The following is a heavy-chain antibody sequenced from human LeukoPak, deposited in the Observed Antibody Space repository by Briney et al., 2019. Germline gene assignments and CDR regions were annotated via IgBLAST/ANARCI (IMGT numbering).Heavy chain of an antibody. Sequence: SETLSLTCTVSGASIDGYYWSWIRQPAGQSPEWIGRIHTSGTTNYNPAFKSRVIMSVDTSDKQFSLNVSSVTAADTAVYYCARTPPVRGVRNFYFYYYVDVWGRGTTVTVSS. J-gene: IGHJ6*03. V-gene: IGHV4-4*07. CDR3: ARTPPVRGVRNFYFYYYVDV. CDR2: IHTSGTT. D-gene: IGHD3-10*01. CDR1: GASIDGYY.